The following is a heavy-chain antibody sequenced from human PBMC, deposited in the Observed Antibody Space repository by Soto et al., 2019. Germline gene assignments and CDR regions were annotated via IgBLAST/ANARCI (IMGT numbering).Heavy chain of an antibody. D-gene: IGHD6-13*01. J-gene: IGHJ4*02. Sequence: QVQLQESGPGLVKPSQTLSLTCTVSGGSISSGGYYWSWIRQHPGKGLEWIGYIYYSGSTYYNPSLKSRVTISVDTSKNQCSLKLSSVTAADTAVDYCASKRRYSSSWYAVDWGQGTLVTVSS. CDR3: ASKRRYSSSWYAVD. CDR2: IYYSGST. CDR1: GGSISSGGYY. V-gene: IGHV4-31*03.